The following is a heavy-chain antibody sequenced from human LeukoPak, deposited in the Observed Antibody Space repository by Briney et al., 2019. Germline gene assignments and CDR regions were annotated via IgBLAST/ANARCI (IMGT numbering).Heavy chain of an antibody. CDR1: GYTFTSYA. CDR2: INTNTGSP. D-gene: IGHD6-6*01. Sequence: ASVKVSCKASGYTFTSYAMNWVRQAPGQGLEWMGWINTNTGSPTYAQGFTGRFVYSLDTSVSTAYLQISSLKAEDTAVYYCARSRYSSSPWDYYYYGMDVWGQGTTVTVSS. J-gene: IGHJ6*02. CDR3: ARSRYSSSPWDYYYYGMDV. V-gene: IGHV7-4-1*02.